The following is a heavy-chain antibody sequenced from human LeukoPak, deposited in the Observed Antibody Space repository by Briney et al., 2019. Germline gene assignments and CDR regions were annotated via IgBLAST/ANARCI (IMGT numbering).Heavy chain of an antibody. Sequence: GESLKISCKGPGYSFPSYWIGWVRQMPGKGLEWMGIIYPGDSDTRYSPSFQGQVTISADKSISTAYLQWGSLKASDTAMYYCARSNGYCSSTTCYTSDYWGQGTLVTVSS. D-gene: IGHD2-2*02. J-gene: IGHJ4*02. CDR3: ARSNGYCSSTTCYTSDY. V-gene: IGHV5-51*01. CDR1: GYSFPSYW. CDR2: IYPGDSDT.